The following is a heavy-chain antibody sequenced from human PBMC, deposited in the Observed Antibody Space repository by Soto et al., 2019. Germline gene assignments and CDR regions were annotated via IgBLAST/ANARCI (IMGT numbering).Heavy chain of an antibody. Sequence: QSQTLSLTCAISGDSVSSNSAAWNWIRQSPSRGLEWLGRTYYRSKWYNDYAVSVKSRITINPDTSKNQFSLQLNSVTPEDTAVYYCAREVDNWGPIGYYYYMDVWGKGTTVTVSS. J-gene: IGHJ6*03. CDR1: GDSVSSNSAA. CDR2: TYYRSKWYN. CDR3: AREVDNWGPIGYYYYMDV. V-gene: IGHV6-1*01. D-gene: IGHD7-27*01.